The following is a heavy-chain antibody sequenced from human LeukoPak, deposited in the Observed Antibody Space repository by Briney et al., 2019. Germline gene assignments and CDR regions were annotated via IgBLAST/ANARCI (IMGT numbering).Heavy chain of an antibody. CDR3: ATHAVIAARPDWFDP. CDR2: INHSGST. D-gene: IGHD6-6*01. Sequence: SETLSLTCTVSGGSISSSSYYWSWIRQPPGKGLEWIGEINHSGSTNYNPSLKSRVTISVDTSKNQFSLKLSSVTAADTAVYYRATHAVIAARPDWFDPWGQGTLVTVSS. J-gene: IGHJ5*02. V-gene: IGHV4-39*01. CDR1: GGSISSSSYY.